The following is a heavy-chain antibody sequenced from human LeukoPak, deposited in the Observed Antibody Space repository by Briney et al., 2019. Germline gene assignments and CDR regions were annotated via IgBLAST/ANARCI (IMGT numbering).Heavy chain of an antibody. D-gene: IGHD2-2*02. CDR1: GYTFTSYD. CDR3: ARGVIVVVPAAIRSDY. CDR2: MNPNSGNT. V-gene: IGHV1-8*01. J-gene: IGHJ4*02. Sequence: AAVKVSCKASGYTFTSYDINWVRQATGQGLEWMGWMNPNSGNTGYAQKFQGRVTMTRNTSISTAYMELSRLRSDDTAVYYCARGVIVVVPAAIRSDYWGQGTLVTVST.